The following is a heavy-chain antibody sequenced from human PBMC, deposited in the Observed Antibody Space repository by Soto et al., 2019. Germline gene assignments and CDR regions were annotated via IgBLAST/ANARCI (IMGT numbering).Heavy chain of an antibody. J-gene: IGHJ6*03. CDR1: GVSINDYY. CDR2: VYHSGST. Sequence: SETLSLTCTVSGVSINDYYWSWIRQSPGKGLELIGYVYHSGSTNYNPSLKSRVSISVDTTKNQFSLKLSSVTAADTAEYYCARHLTGHTTIFAVVESGYMDMWGSGTTVTVSS. D-gene: IGHD3-3*01. V-gene: IGHV4-59*08. CDR3: ARHLTGHTTIFAVVESGYMDM.